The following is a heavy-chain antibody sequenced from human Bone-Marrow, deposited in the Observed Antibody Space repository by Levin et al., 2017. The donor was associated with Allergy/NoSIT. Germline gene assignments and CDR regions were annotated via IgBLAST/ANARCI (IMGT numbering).Heavy chain of an antibody. V-gene: IGHV3-66*01. CDR1: GFTVSSNH. CDR2: IYSGDTT. CDR3: TFIGFQY. Sequence: GGSLRPSFAAPGFTVSSNHMSWVRQAPGKGLEWVSLIYSGDTTAYADSVKGRFTISRDNSKNTLYLQMNSLRAEDTAVYYCTFIGFQYWGQGTLVTVSS. J-gene: IGHJ1*01.